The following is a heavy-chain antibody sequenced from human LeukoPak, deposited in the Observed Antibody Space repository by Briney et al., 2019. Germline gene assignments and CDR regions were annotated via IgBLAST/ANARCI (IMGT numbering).Heavy chain of an antibody. V-gene: IGHV4-61*10. D-gene: IGHD5-12*01. J-gene: IGHJ4*02. Sequence: SQTLSLTCTVSGNSISSGDYYWSWIRQPAGKGLEWIGYIYYSGSTNYNPSLKSRVTISVDTSKNQFSLKLSSVTAADTAMYYCARVSGYDWESFYDYWGQGSLVTVSS. CDR3: ARVSGYDWESFYDY. CDR2: IYYSGST. CDR1: GNSISSGDYY.